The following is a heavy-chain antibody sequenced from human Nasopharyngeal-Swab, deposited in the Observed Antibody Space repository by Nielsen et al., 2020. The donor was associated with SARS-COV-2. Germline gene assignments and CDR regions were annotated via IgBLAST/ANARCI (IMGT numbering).Heavy chain of an antibody. J-gene: IGHJ4*02. Sequence: SCTVSGGSISSSSYYWGWIRPPPGKGLEWIGRIYTSGSTNYNPSLKSRVTISVDTSKNQFSLKLSSVTAADTAVYYCARTPDYWGQGTLVTVSS. V-gene: IGHV4-61*02. CDR1: GGSISSSSYY. CDR2: IYTSGST. CDR3: ARTPDY.